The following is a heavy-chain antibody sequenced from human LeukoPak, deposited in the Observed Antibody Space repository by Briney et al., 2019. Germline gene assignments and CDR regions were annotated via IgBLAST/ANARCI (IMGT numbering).Heavy chain of an antibody. CDR2: IIPIFGIA. CDR3: ASYYDSSGYPSQPDYYYGMDV. Sequence: GASVKVSCKASGGTFSSYAISWVRQAPGQGLVWMGRIIPIFGIANYAQKFQGRVTITADKSTSTAYMELSSLRSEDTAVYYCASYYDSSGYPSQPDYYYGMDVRGQGTTVTVSS. D-gene: IGHD3-22*01. J-gene: IGHJ6*02. V-gene: IGHV1-69*04. CDR1: GGTFSSYA.